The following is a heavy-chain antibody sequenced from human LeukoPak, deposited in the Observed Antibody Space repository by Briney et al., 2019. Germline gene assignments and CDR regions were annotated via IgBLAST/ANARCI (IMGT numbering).Heavy chain of an antibody. Sequence: ASVKVSCKASGYTFTSYGISWVRQAPGQGLEWMGWISAYNGNTNYAQKLQGRVTMTTDTSTSTAYMELRSLRSDDTAVYYCARDAPEYSSSNWGYFDYWGQGTLVTVSS. CDR2: ISAYNGNT. CDR1: GYTFTSYG. D-gene: IGHD6-6*01. V-gene: IGHV1-18*01. CDR3: ARDAPEYSSSNWGYFDY. J-gene: IGHJ4*02.